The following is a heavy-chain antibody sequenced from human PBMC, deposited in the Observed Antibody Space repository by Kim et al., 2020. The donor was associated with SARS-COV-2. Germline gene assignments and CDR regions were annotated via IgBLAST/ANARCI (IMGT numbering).Heavy chain of an antibody. CDR2: IYHSGST. CDR1: GGSISSSNW. D-gene: IGHD6-19*01. CDR3: ARSIVAVAVAAFDL. V-gene: IGHV4-4*02. Sequence: SETLSLTCAVSGGSISSSNWWSWVRQPPGKGLEWIGEIYHSGSTYYNPSLKSRVTISVDKSKNQFSLKLSSLTAADTAVYYCARSIVAVAVAAFDLWGQGTLVTVSS. J-gene: IGHJ3*01.